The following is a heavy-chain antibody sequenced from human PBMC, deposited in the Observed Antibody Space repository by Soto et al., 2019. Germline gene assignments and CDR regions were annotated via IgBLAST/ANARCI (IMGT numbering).Heavy chain of an antibody. CDR3: AREATYSSGRGMDV. CDR2: INSEGSSR. J-gene: IGHJ4*02. D-gene: IGHD3-22*01. V-gene: IGHV3-74*01. Sequence: EVQLVESGGGSVQPGGSLRLHCAASGFTCSSHWMYWVRQAPGKGLFWVSRINSEGSSRRYADSVNGRFTVSRDNAKNTLYLQMNSLRAEDTAVYYCAREATYSSGRGMDVWGQGTLVTVSS. CDR1: GFTCSSHW.